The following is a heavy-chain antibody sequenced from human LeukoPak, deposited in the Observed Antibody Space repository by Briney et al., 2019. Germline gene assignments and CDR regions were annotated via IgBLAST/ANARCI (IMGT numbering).Heavy chain of an antibody. CDR3: ARVMAFCSSTSCYSLDY. CDR1: GYTFTGYY. D-gene: IGHD2-2*01. CDR2: INPNSGGT. V-gene: IGHV1-2*02. J-gene: IGHJ4*02. Sequence: ASVKVSCKASGYTFTGYYTHWVRQAPGQGLEWMGWINPNSGGTNYAQKFQGRVTMTRDTSISTAYMELSRLRSDDTAVYYRARVMAFCSSTSCYSLDYWGQGTLVTVSS.